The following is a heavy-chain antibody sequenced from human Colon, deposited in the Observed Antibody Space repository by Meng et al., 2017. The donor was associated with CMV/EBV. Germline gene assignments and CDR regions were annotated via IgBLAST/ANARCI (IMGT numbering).Heavy chain of an antibody. J-gene: IGHJ5*02. Sequence: KATGYTFTDYGFHWVRQAPGQRLEWMGWINANSGDTKYSQYFQGRVTTTMDTSANTVYMDLSGLTSEDTAMYYCARDPHSGTSMRFDLWGQGTLVTVSS. CDR1: GYTFTDYG. V-gene: IGHV1-3*01. D-gene: IGHD6-6*01. CDR3: ARDPHSGTSMRFDL. CDR2: INANSGDT.